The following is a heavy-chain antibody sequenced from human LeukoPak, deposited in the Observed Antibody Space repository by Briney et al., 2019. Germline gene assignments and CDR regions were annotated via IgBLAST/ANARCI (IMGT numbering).Heavy chain of an antibody. CDR1: GGSISSYY. Sequence: PSETLSLTCTVSGGSISSYYWSWIRQPPGKGLEWIGYIYYSGSTNYHPSLKSRVTISVDTSKIQFSLKLSSVTAADTAVYYCARVAQSYYDSSGYGVREYYFDYWGQGTLVTVSS. J-gene: IGHJ4*02. D-gene: IGHD3-22*01. CDR3: ARVAQSYYDSSGYGVREYYFDY. CDR2: IYYSGST. V-gene: IGHV4-59*01.